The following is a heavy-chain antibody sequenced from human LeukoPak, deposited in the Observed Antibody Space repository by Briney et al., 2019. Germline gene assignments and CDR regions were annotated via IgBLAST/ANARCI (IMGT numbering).Heavy chain of an antibody. D-gene: IGHD3-3*01. V-gene: IGHV3-7*01. CDR1: GFTFSNYW. CDR2: IKQDGSET. CDR3: ARDFWGAYRVDFFDY. J-gene: IGHJ4*02. Sequence: GGSLRLSCAASGFTFSNYWMSWFRRAPGKGLEWVANIKQDGSETYYVDSVRGRFTISRDNAKNSLYLQMNSLRAEDTAIYYCARDFWGAYRVDFFDYWGQGTLVTVSS.